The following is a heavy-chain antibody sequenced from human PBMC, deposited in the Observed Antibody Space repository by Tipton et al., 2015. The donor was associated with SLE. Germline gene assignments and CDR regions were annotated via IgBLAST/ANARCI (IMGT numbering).Heavy chain of an antibody. J-gene: IGHJ6*02. V-gene: IGHV3-21*01. CDR2: ISSSSSYI. Sequence: SLRLSCAASGFTFSSYSMNWVRQAPGKGLEWVSSISSSSSYIYYADSVKGRLTISRDNAKNSLYLQMNSLRGDDTAVYYCVRDEDRLDFWGQGTTVTCSS. CDR1: GFTFSSYS. CDR3: VRDEDRLDF.